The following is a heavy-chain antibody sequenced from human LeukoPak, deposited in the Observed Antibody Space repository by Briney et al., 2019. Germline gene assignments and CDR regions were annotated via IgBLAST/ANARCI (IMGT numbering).Heavy chain of an antibody. CDR2: INRSGST. Sequence: SETLSLTCAVYGGSFSGYYWSWIRQPPGKGLEWIGEINRSGSTNYNPSLKSRVTISVDTSKNQFSLKLSSVTAADTAVYYCARDYYDSSGHLAHDAFDIWGQGTMVTVSS. J-gene: IGHJ3*02. D-gene: IGHD3-22*01. CDR1: GGSFSGYY. CDR3: ARDYYDSSGHLAHDAFDI. V-gene: IGHV4-34*01.